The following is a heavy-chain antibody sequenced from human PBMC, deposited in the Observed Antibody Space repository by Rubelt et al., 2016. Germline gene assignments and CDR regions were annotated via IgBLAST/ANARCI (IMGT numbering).Heavy chain of an antibody. Sequence: QVQLQQWGAGLLKPSETLSLTCAVYGGSFSGYYWSWIRQPPGKGLEWIGEINHSGSTYYTPSLKNRVTISVNTSKNQFSRRLSSVTAADTAVYYCARGDVWSGYYGRYGMDAWGQGTTVTVSS. J-gene: IGHJ6*02. CDR1: GGSFSGYY. CDR2: INHSGST. CDR3: ARGDVWSGYYGRYGMDA. D-gene: IGHD3-3*01. V-gene: IGHV4-34*02.